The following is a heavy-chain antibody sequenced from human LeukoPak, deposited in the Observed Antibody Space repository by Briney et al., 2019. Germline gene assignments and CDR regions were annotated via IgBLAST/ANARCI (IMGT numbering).Heavy chain of an antibody. CDR2: IKTDGSTT. J-gene: IGHJ5*02. CDR3: VRGPAAMGWFDP. D-gene: IGHD2-2*01. Sequence: GGSLRLSCVASGFIFGSYWMHWVRQAPGKGLVWVSRIKTDGSTTDYADSVKGRFTISRDNAENTLYLQMNSLRPEDTAVYFCVRGPAAMGWFDPWGQGTLVTVSS. V-gene: IGHV3-74*01. CDR1: GFIFGSYW.